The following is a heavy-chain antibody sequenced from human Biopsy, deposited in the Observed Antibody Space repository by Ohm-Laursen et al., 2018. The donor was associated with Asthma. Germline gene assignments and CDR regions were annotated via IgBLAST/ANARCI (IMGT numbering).Heavy chain of an antibody. J-gene: IGHJ2*01. CDR1: GDAMSTSGSY. CDR2: IYYSGRT. D-gene: IGHD6-6*01. V-gene: IGHV4-39*02. CDR3: ARAVSSSSYWYFDL. Sequence: SETVSLTCIVSGDAMSTSGSYWGWIRQSPGKGLEWIGSIYYSGRTYYNPSLESRVTISADTSKNHFSLKVTSVTAADTAVYYCARAVSSSSYWYFDLWGRGDLVTVSS.